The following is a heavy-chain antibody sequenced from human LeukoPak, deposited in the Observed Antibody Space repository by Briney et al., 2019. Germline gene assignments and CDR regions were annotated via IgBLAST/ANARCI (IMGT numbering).Heavy chain of an antibody. CDR1: GGSVSSGSYY. Sequence: SETLFLTCAVSGGSVSSGSYYWSWIRQPPGKGLEWIGYIYYSGSTNYNPSLKSRVTISVDTSKNQFSLKLSSVTAADTAVYYCARDYGDYGGVDYWGQGTLVTVSS. CDR3: ARDYGDYGGVDY. J-gene: IGHJ4*02. CDR2: IYYSGST. D-gene: IGHD4-17*01. V-gene: IGHV4-61*01.